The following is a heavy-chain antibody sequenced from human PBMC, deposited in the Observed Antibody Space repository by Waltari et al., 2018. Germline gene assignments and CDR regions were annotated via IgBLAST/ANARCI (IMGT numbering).Heavy chain of an antibody. CDR1: GGSIYINNW. Sequence: QVQLQESGPGLVKPLGTLSLTCAVSGGSIYINNWWSWVRQAPGKGLDWIGEIYHTGSTNDNPALKSRVTISVDKSRNHVSLNLTSVTVADTALYYCASRAVAGNNFDYWGQGRLVTVSS. CDR2: IYHTGST. J-gene: IGHJ4*02. D-gene: IGHD6-19*01. CDR3: ASRAVAGNNFDY. V-gene: IGHV4-4*02.